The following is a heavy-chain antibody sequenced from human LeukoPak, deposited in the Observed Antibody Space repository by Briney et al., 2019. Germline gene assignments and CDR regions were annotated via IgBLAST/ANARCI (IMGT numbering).Heavy chain of an antibody. Sequence: GGSLRLSCAASGFTFSDFYMGWIRQAPGKGLEWVSYISNSGGHTTYYADSVKGRFTISRDDSNNLLYLQMNSLRAEDTALYYCIGSFLVVPTPWGQGTLVTVSS. CDR1: GFTFSDFY. D-gene: IGHD3-3*02. CDR3: IGSFLVVPTP. V-gene: IGHV3-11*01. J-gene: IGHJ1*01. CDR2: ISNSGGHTT.